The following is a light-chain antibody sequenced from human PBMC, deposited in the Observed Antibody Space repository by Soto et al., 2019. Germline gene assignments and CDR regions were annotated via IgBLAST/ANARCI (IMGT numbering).Light chain of an antibody. CDR3: LLFMGSGFSV. Sequence: QAVVTQEPSSSVSPGGKVTLTCGLSSGSVSTTYYPSWYQQTPGQAPRTLIYNTNTRSSGVPDRFSGSILGNTAALTITGAQADDESDYYCLLFMGSGFSVFGGGTKLTVL. CDR1: SGSVSTTYY. J-gene: IGLJ3*02. CDR2: NTN. V-gene: IGLV8-61*01.